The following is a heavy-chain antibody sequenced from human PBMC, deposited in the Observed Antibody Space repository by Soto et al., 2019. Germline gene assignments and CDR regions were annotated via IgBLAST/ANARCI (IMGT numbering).Heavy chain of an antibody. CDR3: ARLYSSGLYDY. CDR1: GYTFTSYA. J-gene: IGHJ4*02. D-gene: IGHD6-19*01. CDR2: INAGNGNT. Sequence: ASVKVSCKASGYTFTSYAMHWVRQAPGQRLEWMGWINAGNGNTKYSQKLQGRVTITRDTSASTAYMELSSLRSEDTAVYYCARLYSSGLYDYWGQGTLVTVSS. V-gene: IGHV1-3*01.